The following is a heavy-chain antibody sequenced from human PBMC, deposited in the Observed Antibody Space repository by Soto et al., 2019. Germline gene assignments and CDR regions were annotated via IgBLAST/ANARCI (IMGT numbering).Heavy chain of an antibody. D-gene: IGHD2-2*01. Sequence: QVQLVQSGAEVKKPGASVKVSCKASGYTFTSYGISWVRQAPGQGLEWMGWISAYNGNTNYAQKLQGRVTMTTDTSTSTAYMELSSLRSDDTAVYYCARDIVVVPAARLPNWFDPWGQGTLVTVSS. CDR2: ISAYNGNT. CDR3: ARDIVVVPAARLPNWFDP. J-gene: IGHJ5*02. V-gene: IGHV1-18*01. CDR1: GYTFTSYG.